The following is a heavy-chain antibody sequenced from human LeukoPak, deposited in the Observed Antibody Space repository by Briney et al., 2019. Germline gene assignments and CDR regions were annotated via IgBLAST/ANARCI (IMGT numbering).Heavy chain of an antibody. J-gene: IGHJ3*02. V-gene: IGHV3-48*02. D-gene: IGHD2-21*02. CDR1: GFTFSSYT. CDR2: ISSSSSRI. CDR3: ARGLIYCGGDCYRAFDI. Sequence: GGSLRLSCVASGFTFSSYTMNWVRQAPGKGLEWVSYISSSSSRIYYADSMKGRFTISRDNAKNSLYLQMNSLRDEDTAVYYCARGLIYCGGDCYRAFDIWGQGTMVTVSS.